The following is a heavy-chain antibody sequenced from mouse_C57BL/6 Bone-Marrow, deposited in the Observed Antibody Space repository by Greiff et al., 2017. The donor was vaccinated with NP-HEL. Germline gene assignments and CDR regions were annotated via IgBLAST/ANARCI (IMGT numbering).Heavy chain of an antibody. J-gene: IGHJ1*03. CDR3: TPHYCGSSNWYFDV. CDR2: IDPENGDN. V-gene: IGHV14-4*01. Sequence: EVQLQQSGAELVRPGASVKLSCTASGFNIKDDYMHWVKQRPEQGLEWIGWIDPENGDNEYASKFQGKATITAATTSNTAYLQLSSLTSEDTAVYSCTPHYCGSSNWYFDVWGTGTTVTVSS. D-gene: IGHD1-1*01. CDR1: GFNIKDDY.